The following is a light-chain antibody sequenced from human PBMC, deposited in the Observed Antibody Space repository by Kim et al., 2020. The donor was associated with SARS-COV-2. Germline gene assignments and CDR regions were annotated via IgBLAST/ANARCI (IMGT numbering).Light chain of an antibody. V-gene: IGLV3-25*03. J-gene: IGLJ7*01. Sequence: SYELTQPLSVSVSPGQTARITCYGDELTKQYTYWYQQKPGQAPVLVIYEDSERPSGIPERFSGSSSGTTVTLTISGVQAEDEADYYCQSADSSDTYAVFGGGTQLTVL. CDR1: ELTKQY. CDR3: QSADSSDTYAV. CDR2: EDS.